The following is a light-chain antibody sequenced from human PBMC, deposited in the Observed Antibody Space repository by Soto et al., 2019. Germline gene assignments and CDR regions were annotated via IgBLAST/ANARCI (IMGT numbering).Light chain of an antibody. CDR2: DAS. Sequence: IQMPPSPSSLSASVGDRVTITCRASQSITSYLNWYQQKPGKAPKLLIYDASSLETGVPSRFSGSGSGTDFTFTISSLQPEDIATYYCQQYDNLPITFGQGTRLEI. V-gene: IGKV1-33*01. J-gene: IGKJ5*01. CDR3: QQYDNLPIT. CDR1: QSITSY.